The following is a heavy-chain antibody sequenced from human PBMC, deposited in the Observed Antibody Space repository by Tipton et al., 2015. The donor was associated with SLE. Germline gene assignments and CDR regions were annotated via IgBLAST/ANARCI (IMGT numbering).Heavy chain of an antibody. V-gene: IGHV1-2*02. J-gene: IGHJ5*02. CDR1: GYTFSDYY. CDR2: VNPNGGGT. Sequence: QLVQSGAEVKKPGASVKVSCKASGYTFSDYYIHWLRQAPGQGLEWMGWVNPNGGGTNYAQKFQGRVTMTRDTSISTAYMELSRLRSDDTAVYYCARRTVSWFDPWGLGTLVTVSS. CDR3: ARRTVSWFDP. D-gene: IGHD1-1*01.